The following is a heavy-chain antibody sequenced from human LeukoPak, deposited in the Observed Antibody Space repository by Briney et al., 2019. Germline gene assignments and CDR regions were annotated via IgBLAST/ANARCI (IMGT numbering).Heavy chain of an antibody. D-gene: IGHD6-13*01. V-gene: IGHV4-34*01. CDR1: GGSFSDYY. CDR3: ARPGDISSWYDY. J-gene: IGHJ4*02. Sequence: PSETLSLTCAVYGGSFSDYYWTWIRQPPGKGLEWIGEINHVETANYNPSLKSRVAISVDTSKNQFSLRLNSVTAADTAVYYCARPGDISSWYDYWGQGTVVTVSS. CDR2: INHVETA.